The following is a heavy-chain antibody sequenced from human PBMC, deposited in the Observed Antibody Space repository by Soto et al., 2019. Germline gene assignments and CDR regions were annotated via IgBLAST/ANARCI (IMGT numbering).Heavy chain of an antibody. CDR3: ARDDSSAHFDY. D-gene: IGHD6-6*01. V-gene: IGHV3-43*01. Sequence: EVHLVESGGVVVHPGESLRLSCAASGFTFDDYTMHWVRQVPGKGLQWVSLITWDGSSTYYEDSVKGRFTISRDNSKNSLYLQMNSLRTEDTALYYCARDDSSAHFDYWGQGPWSPSPQ. J-gene: IGHJ4*02. CDR1: GFTFDDYT. CDR2: ITWDGSST.